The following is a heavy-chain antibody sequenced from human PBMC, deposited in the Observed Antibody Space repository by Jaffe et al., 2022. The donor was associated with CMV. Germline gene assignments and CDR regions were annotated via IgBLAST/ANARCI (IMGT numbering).Heavy chain of an antibody. Sequence: QVQLVQSGAEVKKPGSSVKVSCKASGGTFSSYAISWVRQAPGQGLEWMGRIIPILGIANYAQKFQGRVTITADKSTSTAYMELSSLRSEDTAVYYCATPSGGNGSGSYYKSPYYYYYYMDVWGKGTTVTVSS. CDR3: ATPSGGNGSGSYYKSPYYYYYYMDV. J-gene: IGHJ6*03. V-gene: IGHV1-69*09. CDR1: GGTFSSYA. D-gene: IGHD3-10*01. CDR2: IIPILGIA.